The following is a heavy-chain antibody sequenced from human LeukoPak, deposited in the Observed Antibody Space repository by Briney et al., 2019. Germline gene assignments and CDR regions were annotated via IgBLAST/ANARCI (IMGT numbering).Heavy chain of an antibody. CDR2: ISSSSSYM. Sequence: PGGSLRLSCAVSGFTFTSYSMNWVRQAPGKGLEWVSSISSSSSYMYYADSVKGRFSISRDNAKNSLYLQMNSLRAEDTAVYYCARYSGTFDIWGQGTMVTVSS. D-gene: IGHD2-15*01. CDR3: ARYSGTFDI. J-gene: IGHJ3*02. CDR1: GFTFTSYS. V-gene: IGHV3-21*01.